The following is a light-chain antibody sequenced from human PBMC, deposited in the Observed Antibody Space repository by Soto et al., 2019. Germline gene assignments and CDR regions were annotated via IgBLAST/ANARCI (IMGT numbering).Light chain of an antibody. J-gene: IGKJ4*01. V-gene: IGKV3-20*01. CDR1: QSVRSNS. Sequence: EIGLTQSPGTLSLSPGERATLSCRASQSVRSNSLAWYQQKPGQAPRLLIYGASTRATGIPVRLSGGGSGTDLTLTITSLEPEAFAVFYCQQYGRSPPTFGGGTNMEIK. CDR3: QQYGRSPPT. CDR2: GAS.